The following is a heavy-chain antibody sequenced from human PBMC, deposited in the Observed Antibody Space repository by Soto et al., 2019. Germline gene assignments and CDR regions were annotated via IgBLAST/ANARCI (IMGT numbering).Heavy chain of an antibody. CDR2: INHSGST. Sequence: QVQLQQWGAGLLKPSETLSLTCAVYGGSFSGYYWSWIRQPPGKGLEWIGEINHSGSTNYNPSLKSRVTISVDTSKNQFSLKLSSVTAADTAVYYCARVTPRILIVVVPAARKYNWFDPWGQGTLVTVSS. J-gene: IGHJ5*02. D-gene: IGHD2-2*01. V-gene: IGHV4-34*01. CDR3: ARVTPRILIVVVPAARKYNWFDP. CDR1: GGSFSGYY.